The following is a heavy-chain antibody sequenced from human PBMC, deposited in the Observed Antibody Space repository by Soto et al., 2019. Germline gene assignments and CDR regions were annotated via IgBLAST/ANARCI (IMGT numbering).Heavy chain of an antibody. CDR1: GFAFSSEW. V-gene: IGHV3-74*01. Sequence: GGSLRLSCGASGFAFSSEWMHWVRQAPGKGLVWVSRIDPYDTGITYADSVKGRFTISRDNAKNTLYLQMNSLRAEDTAVYYCTSDTFGARDSWGQGTLVTVSS. D-gene: IGHD2-15*01. CDR2: IDPYDTGI. CDR3: TSDTFGARDS. J-gene: IGHJ4*02.